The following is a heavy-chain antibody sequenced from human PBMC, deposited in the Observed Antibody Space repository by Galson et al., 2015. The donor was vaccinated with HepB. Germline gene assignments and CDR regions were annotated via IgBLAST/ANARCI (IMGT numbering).Heavy chain of an antibody. CDR3: TTRLAATTFFYYYGMDV. Sequence: SLRLSCAASGFTFSNAWMSWVRQAPGKGLEWVGRIKSKTDGGTTDYAAPVKGRFTISRDDSKNTLYLQMNSLKTEDTAVYYCTTRLAATTFFYYYGMDVWGQGTTVTVSS. D-gene: IGHD5-12*01. CDR2: IKSKTDGGTT. V-gene: IGHV3-15*01. CDR1: GFTFSNAW. J-gene: IGHJ6*02.